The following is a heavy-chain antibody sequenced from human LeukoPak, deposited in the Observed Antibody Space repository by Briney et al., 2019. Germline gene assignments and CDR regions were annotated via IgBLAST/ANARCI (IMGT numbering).Heavy chain of an antibody. CDR3: ASGPLGYCSGGSCTHPSS. CDR1: GFTFDDYG. V-gene: IGHV3-20*04. CDR2: INWNGGST. D-gene: IGHD2-15*01. J-gene: IGHJ6*04. Sequence: GGSLRLSCAASGFTFDDYGMSWVRQAPGKGLEWVSGINWNGGSTVYADSVKGRFTISRDNAKNSLYLQMNSLRAEDTALYYWASGPLGYCSGGSCTHPSSGGKGTTVTVSS.